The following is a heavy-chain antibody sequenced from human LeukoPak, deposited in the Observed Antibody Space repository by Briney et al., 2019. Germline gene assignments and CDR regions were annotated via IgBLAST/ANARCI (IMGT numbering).Heavy chain of an antibody. D-gene: IGHD2/OR15-2a*01. Sequence: PGGSLRLSCVASGFTFTNYWMNWVRQAPGKGLEWVANINVDGSEYDYVDSVKGRFTISRDSPKNSLFLQMHSLRAEDTAVYYCVKNIGHETFDYWGQGTLLTVSS. CDR2: INVDGSEY. V-gene: IGHV3-7*03. J-gene: IGHJ4*02. CDR3: VKNIGHETFDY. CDR1: GFTFTNYW.